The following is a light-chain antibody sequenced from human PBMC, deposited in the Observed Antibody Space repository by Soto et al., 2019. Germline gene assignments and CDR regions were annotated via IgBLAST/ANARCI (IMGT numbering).Light chain of an antibody. CDR1: NSDVGSYNL. V-gene: IGLV2-23*02. J-gene: IGLJ1*01. CDR3: FSYAGDSVYV. CDR2: EVT. Sequence: QSVLTQPASVSGSPRQSITISCTGTNSDVGSYNLVSWFQQHPGKAPKLVIYEVTKRPSGVSDRFSASKSGNTASLTISGLQAEAEADYYCFSYAGDSVYVFGTGTKVTVL.